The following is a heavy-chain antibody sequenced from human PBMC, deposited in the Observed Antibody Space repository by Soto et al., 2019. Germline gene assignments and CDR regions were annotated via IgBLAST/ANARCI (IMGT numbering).Heavy chain of an antibody. J-gene: IGHJ5*02. CDR1: GGSVSRGSYY. D-gene: IGHD3-22*01. CDR3: ATGTYDSSGPFDP. Sequence: QVQLQESGPGLVKPSETLSLTCTVSGGSVSRGSYYWSWIRQPPGKGLEWIGYIYYSGSTNYNPSLKSRVTISVDTSKNQFSLKLSSVTAADTAVYYCATGTYDSSGPFDPWGQGTLVTVSS. CDR2: IYYSGST. V-gene: IGHV4-61*01.